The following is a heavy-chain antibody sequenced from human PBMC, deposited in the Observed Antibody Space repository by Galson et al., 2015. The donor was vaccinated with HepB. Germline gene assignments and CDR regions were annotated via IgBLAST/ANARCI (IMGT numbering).Heavy chain of an antibody. D-gene: IGHD3-10*01. Sequence: ETLSLTCTVSGASVTGYYWSWIRQPPGKGLQGIGYIYYDGNTNYNPSLKSRVTMSVDTSKNQFSLNLRSVTATDTAVYYCARHGFGSEDNVWGQGTLVAVSS. V-gene: IGHV4-59*08. CDR1: GASVTGYY. J-gene: IGHJ1*01. CDR3: ARHGFGSEDNV. CDR2: IYYDGNT.